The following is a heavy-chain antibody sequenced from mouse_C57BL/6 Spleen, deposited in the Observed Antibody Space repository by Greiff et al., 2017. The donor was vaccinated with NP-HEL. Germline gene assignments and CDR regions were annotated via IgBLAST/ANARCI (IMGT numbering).Heavy chain of an antibody. D-gene: IGHD2-3*01. CDR2: INPNYGTT. J-gene: IGHJ3*01. V-gene: IGHV1-39*01. CDR3: ARSIDGYFAY. CDR1: GYSFTDYN. Sequence: EVKLMESGPELVKPGASVKISCKASGYSFTDYNMNWVKQSTGKSLEWIGVINPNYGTTSYNQKFKGKATLTVDQSTSTAYMQLNSLTSEDSAVYYCARSIDGYFAYWGQGTLVTVSA.